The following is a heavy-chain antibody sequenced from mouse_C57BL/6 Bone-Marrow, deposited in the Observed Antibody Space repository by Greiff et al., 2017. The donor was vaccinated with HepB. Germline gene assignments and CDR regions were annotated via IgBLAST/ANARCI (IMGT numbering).Heavy chain of an antibody. CDR1: GYTFTDYY. V-gene: IGHV1-26*01. Sequence: VQLQQSGPELVKPGASVKISCKASGYTFTDYYMNWVKQSHGKSLEWIGDINPNNGGTSYNQKFKGKATLTVDKSSSTAYMELRSLTSEDSAVYYCARRGLRLWYFDVWGTGTTVTVSS. J-gene: IGHJ1*03. CDR3: ARRGLRLWYFDV. D-gene: IGHD1-1*01. CDR2: INPNNGGT.